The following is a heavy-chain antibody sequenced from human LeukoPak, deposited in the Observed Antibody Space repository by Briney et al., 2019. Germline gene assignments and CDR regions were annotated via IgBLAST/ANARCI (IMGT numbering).Heavy chain of an antibody. Sequence: PGGSLRLSCAASGFTVSSNYMSWVRQAPGKGLEWVSVIYSGGSTYYADSVKGRFSISRDNSKNTLYLQMNSLRAEDTAVYYCAREGTGTPIGFFAYWGQGTLVTVSS. CDR2: IYSGGST. CDR3: AREGTGTPIGFFAY. J-gene: IGHJ4*02. V-gene: IGHV3-66*01. CDR1: GFTVSSNY. D-gene: IGHD1-1*01.